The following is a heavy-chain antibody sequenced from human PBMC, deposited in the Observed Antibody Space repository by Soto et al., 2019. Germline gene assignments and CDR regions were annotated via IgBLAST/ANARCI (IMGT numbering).Heavy chain of an antibody. Sequence: GALLVSCLDSGFTFSTYSINWVRQAPGKGLEWVSSISSRSDIYYADSVKGRFTISRDNAKNSVSLQMNSLRAEDTAVYYCEREYTAWPLAYGLDVWGQGTKVTVYS. CDR2: ISSRSDI. CDR1: GFTFSTYS. J-gene: IGHJ6*02. D-gene: IGHD2-2*02. CDR3: EREYTAWPLAYGLDV. V-gene: IGHV3-21*01.